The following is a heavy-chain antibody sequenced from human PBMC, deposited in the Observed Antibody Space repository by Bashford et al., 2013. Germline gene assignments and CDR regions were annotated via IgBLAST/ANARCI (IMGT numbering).Heavy chain of an antibody. J-gene: IGHJ5*02. CDR1: GESFSGYY. D-gene: IGHD2-15*01. Sequence: SETLSLTCAVYGESFSGYYWSWIRQPPGKGLEWIGEINHSGSTNYNPSLKSRVTISVDTSKNQFSLELSSVTAADTAVYYCARGVRYCIGAGSCGNWFDPWGQGTLVTVSS. CDR3: ARGVRYCIGAGSCGNWFDP. CDR2: INHSGST. V-gene: IGHV4-34*01.